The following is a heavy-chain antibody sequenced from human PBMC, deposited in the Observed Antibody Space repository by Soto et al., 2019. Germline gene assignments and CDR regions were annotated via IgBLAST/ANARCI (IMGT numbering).Heavy chain of an antibody. Sequence: GGSLRLSCAASGFTIRSYGMHWVRQAPGKGLEWVALISDDGSNKYYPDSVRGRFTISRDNSKNTLYLQMNSLRAEDTAVYYCAKEIDLSSSPDYYYGMDVWGQGTTVTVSS. D-gene: IGHD6-6*01. CDR3: AKEIDLSSSPDYYYGMDV. V-gene: IGHV3-30*18. CDR2: ISDDGSNK. CDR1: GFTIRSYG. J-gene: IGHJ6*02.